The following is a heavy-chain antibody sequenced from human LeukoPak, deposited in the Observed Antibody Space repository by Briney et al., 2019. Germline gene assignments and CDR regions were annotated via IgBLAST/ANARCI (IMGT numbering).Heavy chain of an antibody. Sequence: GGSLRLSCAASGFTFSSYAMHWVRQAPGKGLEYVSAISSNGGSTYYANSVKGRFTISRDNSKNTLYLQMGSLRAEDMAVYYCARLVSGSGWYGFRMDVWGQGTTVTVSS. D-gene: IGHD6-19*01. V-gene: IGHV3-64*01. CDR3: ARLVSGSGWYGFRMDV. CDR1: GFTFSSYA. J-gene: IGHJ6*02. CDR2: ISSNGGST.